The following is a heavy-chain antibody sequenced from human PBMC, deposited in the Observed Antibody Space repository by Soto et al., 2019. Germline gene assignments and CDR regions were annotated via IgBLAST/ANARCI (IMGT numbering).Heavy chain of an antibody. D-gene: IGHD4-17*01. V-gene: IGHV4-30-4*01. CDR3: ARRYYGDYWYFDL. J-gene: IGHJ2*01. CDR1: GGSISSGDYY. Sequence: TLSLTRTVSGGSISSGDYYWSWIRQPPGKGLEWIGYIYYSGSTYYNPSLKSRVTISVDTSKNQFSLKLSSVTAADTAVYYCARRYYGDYWYFDLWGRGTLVTVSS. CDR2: IYYSGST.